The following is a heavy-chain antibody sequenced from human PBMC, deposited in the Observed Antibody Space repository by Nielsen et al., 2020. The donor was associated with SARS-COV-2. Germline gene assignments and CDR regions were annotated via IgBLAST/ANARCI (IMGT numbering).Heavy chain of an antibody. V-gene: IGHV4-59*01. Sequence: SETLSLTCTVSGGSISSYYWSWIRQPPGKGLEWIGYIYYSGSTNYNPSLKSRVTISVDTSKNQFSLKLSSVTAADTAVYYCARVSGYYYMDVWGKGTTVTVSS. D-gene: IGHD2-8*01. J-gene: IGHJ6*03. CDR3: ARVSGYYYMDV. CDR1: GGSISSYY. CDR2: IYYSGST.